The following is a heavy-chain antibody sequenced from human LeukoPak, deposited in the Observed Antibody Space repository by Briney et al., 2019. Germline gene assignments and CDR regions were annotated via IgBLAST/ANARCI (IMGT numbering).Heavy chain of an antibody. CDR1: GFSFNDYG. V-gene: IGHV3-48*04. D-gene: IGHD6-19*01. CDR3: ARAAAVAGFDY. CDR2: ISGSGSSI. Sequence: GGSLRLSCAASGFSFNDYGMNWVRQAPGKGLEWVSYISGSGSSIYYADSVKGRFTISRDNAKNSLYLQMNSLRAEDTAVYYCARAAAVAGFDYWGQGTLVTVSS. J-gene: IGHJ4*02.